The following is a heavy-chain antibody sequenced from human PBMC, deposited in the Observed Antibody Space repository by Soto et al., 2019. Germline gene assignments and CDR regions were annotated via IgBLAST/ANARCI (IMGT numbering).Heavy chain of an antibody. CDR2: ISYDGSNK. V-gene: IGHV3-30-3*01. J-gene: IGHJ6*02. D-gene: IGHD2-2*01. CDR3: ARDRVVVVPAAKFYYYYGMDV. CDR1: GFTFSSYA. Sequence: GGSLRLSCAASGFTFSSYAMHWVRQAPGKGLEWVAVISYDGSNKYYADSVKGRFTISRDNSKNTLYLQMNSLRAEDTAVYYCARDRVVVVPAAKFYYYYGMDVWGQGTTVTVSS.